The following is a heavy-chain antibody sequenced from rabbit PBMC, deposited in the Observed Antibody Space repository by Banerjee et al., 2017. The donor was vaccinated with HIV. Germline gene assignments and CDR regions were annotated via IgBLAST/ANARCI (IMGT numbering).Heavy chain of an antibody. V-gene: IGHV1S7*01. Sequence: QSLEESGGGLVQPGGSLTLSCKASGFDFSSYYMNWVRQAPGKGLEWIGYIDPVFDTTYYASWVNGRFTISSHNAQNTLYLQLNSLTAADTATYFCAREGYGDGTGDHDLWGQGTLVTVS. CDR3: AREGYGDGTGDHDL. D-gene: IGHD7-1*01. J-gene: IGHJ3*01. CDR2: IDPVFDTT. CDR1: GFDFSSYY.